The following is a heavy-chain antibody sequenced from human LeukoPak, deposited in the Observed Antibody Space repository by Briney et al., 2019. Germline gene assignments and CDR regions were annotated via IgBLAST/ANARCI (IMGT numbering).Heavy chain of an antibody. D-gene: IGHD2-2*01. CDR2: ISWNSGSI. J-gene: IGHJ4*02. CDR3: ARERSLCSSTSCDQALDY. CDR1: GFTFDDYA. Sequence: PGGSLRLSCAASGFTFDDYAMHWVRQAPGKGLEWVSGISWNSGSIGYADSVKGRFTISRDNAKNSLYLQMNSLRAEDTAVYYCARERSLCSSTSCDQALDYWGQGTLVTVSS. V-gene: IGHV3-9*01.